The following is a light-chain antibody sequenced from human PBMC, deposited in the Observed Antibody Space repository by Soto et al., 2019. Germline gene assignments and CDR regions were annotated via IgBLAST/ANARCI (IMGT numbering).Light chain of an antibody. V-gene: IGKV1-39*01. CDR1: QILNNR. Sequence: DIQMTQSPSTLSASVGDRVTITCRASQILNNRLSWYQQRPGKAPDLLFSGAFTLQSGVPSRFSASGSGTDFTLTINSLQPEDFATYYCQQSYITLYSFGQGTRLEIK. CDR2: GAF. CDR3: QQSYITLYS. J-gene: IGKJ2*01.